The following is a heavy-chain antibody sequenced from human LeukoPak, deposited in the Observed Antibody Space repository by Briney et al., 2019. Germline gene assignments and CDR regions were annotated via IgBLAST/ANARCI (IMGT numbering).Heavy chain of an antibody. Sequence: PGGSLRLSCAASGFTFSSYEMNWVRQAPGKGLEWVSYISNSGSTIYYADSVKGRFTISRDNAKNSLYLQMNSLRAEDTAVYYCARVQYGSGSYSVDYWGQGTLVTVSS. V-gene: IGHV3-48*03. D-gene: IGHD3-10*01. CDR1: GFTFSSYE. J-gene: IGHJ4*02. CDR2: ISNSGSTI. CDR3: ARVQYGSGSYSVDY.